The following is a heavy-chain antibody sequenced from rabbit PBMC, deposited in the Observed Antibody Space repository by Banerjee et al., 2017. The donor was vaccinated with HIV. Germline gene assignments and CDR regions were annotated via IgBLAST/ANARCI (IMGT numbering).Heavy chain of an antibody. V-gene: IGHV1S45*01. Sequence: QQHLEESGGGLVKAGGTLTLTCKASGFTISSSYWICWVRQAPGKGLEWIACIYAGSSGNTKYAIWVNGRFTISLDNAQNTVFLQMTSLTAADTATYFCARGLYAGYAGYGYYFNLWGPGTLVT. J-gene: IGHJ4*01. D-gene: IGHD7-1*01. CDR1: GFTISSSYW. CDR2: IYAGSSGNT. CDR3: ARGLYAGYAGYGYYFNL.